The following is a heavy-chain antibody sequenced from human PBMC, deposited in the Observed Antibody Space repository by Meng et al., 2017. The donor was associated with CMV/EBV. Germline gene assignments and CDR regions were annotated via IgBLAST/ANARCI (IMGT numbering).Heavy chain of an antibody. V-gene: IGHV1-2*02. D-gene: IGHD3-3*01. Sequence: ASVKVSCKASGYTFTGYYMHWVRQAPGQGLEWMGWINPNSGGTNYAQKFQGRVTMTRDTSISTAYMELSRLRSDDTAVYYCARDGVVFGVVTLFEYWGQGTLVTVSS. CDR2: INPNSGGT. CDR3: ARDGVVFGVVTLFEY. CDR1: GYTFTGYY. J-gene: IGHJ4*02.